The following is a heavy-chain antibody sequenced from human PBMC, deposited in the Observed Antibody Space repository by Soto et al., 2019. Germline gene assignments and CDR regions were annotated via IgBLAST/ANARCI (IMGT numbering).Heavy chain of an antibody. CDR3: AKVRDYSYGPEFDY. Sequence: GGALRLSCAASEFTFSSYAMSWVRQAPGKGLEWVSAISGSGGSTYYADPVKGRFTNSRDNSKNTLYLQMNSLRAEDTAVYYCAKVRDYSYGPEFDYWGQGTLVTVSS. V-gene: IGHV3-23*01. CDR2: ISGSGGST. J-gene: IGHJ4*02. D-gene: IGHD5-18*01. CDR1: EFTFSSYA.